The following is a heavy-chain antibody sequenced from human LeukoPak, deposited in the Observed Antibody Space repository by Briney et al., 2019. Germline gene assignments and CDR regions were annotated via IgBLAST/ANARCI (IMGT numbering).Heavy chain of an antibody. J-gene: IGHJ5*02. CDR3: ARPSVGFDP. V-gene: IGHV3-74*01. CDR1: GFTFSSYW. Sequence: GGSLRLSCAASGFTFSSYWMHWVRQAPGKGLVWLSRISGDGSSTSYADAVKGRFTISRDNAKNTLYLQMNSLRAKDTAMYYCARPSVGFDPWGQGTLVTVSS. CDR2: ISGDGSST.